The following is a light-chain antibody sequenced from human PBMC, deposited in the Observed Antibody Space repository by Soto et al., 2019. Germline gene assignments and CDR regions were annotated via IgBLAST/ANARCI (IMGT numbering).Light chain of an antibody. CDR3: QQYHTFSRT. CDR1: QVVSSW. CDR2: KAS. V-gene: IGKV1-5*03. Sequence: DLQMTQSPSTLSASVGDRVTITCRASQVVSSWLAWYQQKPGKAPKLLIYKASILESGVPSRFSGSGGGTEFTLTISSLQPDDFATYYCQQYHTFSRTFGQGTKVDIK. J-gene: IGKJ1*01.